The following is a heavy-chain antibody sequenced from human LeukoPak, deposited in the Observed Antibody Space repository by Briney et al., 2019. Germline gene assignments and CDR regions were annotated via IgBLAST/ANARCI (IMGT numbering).Heavy chain of an antibody. Sequence: PSETLSLTCAVYGGSFSGYYWSWIRQPPGKGLEWIGEINHSGSTNYNPSLKSRVTISVDTSKNQFSLKLSSVTAADTAVYYCARVYNWNYKWFDPWGQGTLVTVSS. J-gene: IGHJ5*02. D-gene: IGHD1-7*01. CDR2: INHSGST. CDR1: GGSFSGYY. CDR3: ARVYNWNYKWFDP. V-gene: IGHV4-34*01.